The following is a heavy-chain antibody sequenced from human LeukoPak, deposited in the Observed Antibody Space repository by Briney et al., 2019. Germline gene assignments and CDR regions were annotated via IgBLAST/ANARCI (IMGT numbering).Heavy chain of an antibody. V-gene: IGHV3-30*03. J-gene: IGHJ3*01. CDR2: ISYDGSNK. CDR3: ARDHLAPL. Sequence: GGSLRLSCAASGFTFSSYAMHWVRQAPGKGLEWVALISYDGSNKYYADSVKGRFTISRDNSKNTLYLQMNSLRAEDTAVYYCARDHLAPLWGQGTMVTVSS. CDR1: GFTFSSYA.